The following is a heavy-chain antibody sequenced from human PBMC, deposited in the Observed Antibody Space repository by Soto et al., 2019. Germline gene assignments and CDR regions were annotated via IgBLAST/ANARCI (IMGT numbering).Heavy chain of an antibody. D-gene: IGHD3-3*01. Sequence: QITLNESGPTVVRPTETLTLTCRFSGFSLTTSGVGVGWIRQSPRKAPEWLALIYWDDDKRDSASLKSRLTITKDTSKNQVVLTVSDLDPTDTATYYCAHRVLRTVFGLVTTTAIYFDFWGQGTPVAVSS. CDR2: IYWDDDK. V-gene: IGHV2-5*02. CDR1: GFSLTTSGVG. J-gene: IGHJ4*02. CDR3: AHRVLRTVFGLVTTTAIYFDF.